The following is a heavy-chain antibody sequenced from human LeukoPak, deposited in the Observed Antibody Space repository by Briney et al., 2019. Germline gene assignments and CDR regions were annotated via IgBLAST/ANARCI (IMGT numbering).Heavy chain of an antibody. CDR3: AKDTTARYYYFDY. Sequence: SGGSLRLSCAASGFTFSSYAMSWVRQAPGKGLEWVSAISGSGGGTYYADSVKGRFTISRDNSKNTLYLQMNSLRAEDTAVYYCAKDTTARYYYFDYWGQGTLVTVSS. D-gene: IGHD1-26*01. CDR1: GFTFSSYA. CDR2: ISGSGGGT. J-gene: IGHJ4*02. V-gene: IGHV3-23*01.